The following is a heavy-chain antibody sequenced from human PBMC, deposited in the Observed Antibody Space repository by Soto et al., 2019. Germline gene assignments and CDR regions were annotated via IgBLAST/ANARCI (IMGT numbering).Heavy chain of an antibody. CDR2: MFYSGNT. CDR3: VSPEGYYDSSGYTLDY. V-gene: IGHV4-39*01. Sequence: PLEPLSPTSNAFGYPFSIIPCYWCVIRQPPGKGLEWIGSMFYSGNTYYNPSLKSRVTLSIDTSKNQFSLKLNSVTAADTAVYYCVSPEGYYDSSGYTLDYWGQG. D-gene: IGHD3-22*01. CDR1: GYPFSIIPCY. J-gene: IGHJ4*02.